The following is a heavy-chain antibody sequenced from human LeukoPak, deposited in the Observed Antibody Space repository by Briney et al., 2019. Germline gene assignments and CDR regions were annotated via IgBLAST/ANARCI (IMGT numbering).Heavy chain of an antibody. CDR1: GFTVSSNY. J-gene: IGHJ4*02. D-gene: IGHD1-26*01. CDR3: ARDSRGGSYLSFDY. CDR2: IYSGGST. V-gene: IGHV3-53*01. Sequence: GGSLRLSCAASGFTVSSNYMSWVRQAPGKGLEWVSVIYSGGSTYYADSVKGRFTISRDNSKNTLYLQMNSLRAEDTAVYYCARDSRGGSYLSFDYWGQGTLVTVSS.